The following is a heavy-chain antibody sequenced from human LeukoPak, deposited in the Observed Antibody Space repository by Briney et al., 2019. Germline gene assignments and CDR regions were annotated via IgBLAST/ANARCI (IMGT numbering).Heavy chain of an antibody. CDR3: AKGPRTALIVVINHLDY. CDR2: ISGGGRRT. Sequence: GGSLRLSCAASGFTFSSYAVSWVRQAPGKGLEWVSTISGGGRRTYYADSVKGRFTISRDNSKNTVFLQMNTLRAEDTAMYYCAKGPRTALIVVINHLDYWGQGTLVAVSS. V-gene: IGHV3-23*01. J-gene: IGHJ4*02. CDR1: GFTFSSYA. D-gene: IGHD2-15*01.